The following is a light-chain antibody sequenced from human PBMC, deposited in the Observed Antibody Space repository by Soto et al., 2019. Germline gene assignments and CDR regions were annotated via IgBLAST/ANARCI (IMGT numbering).Light chain of an antibody. CDR3: QSYDSNLSVV. J-gene: IGLJ2*01. Sequence: QSVLTQPPSVSGAPGQRVTISCTGSSSNIGTGYDVHWYQQLPGTAPKLPIYGNSNRPAGVPDRFSGSKSGTSASLAITGLQAEDEADYCCQSYDSNLSVVFGGGTKLTVL. CDR1: SSNIGTGYD. CDR2: GNS. V-gene: IGLV1-40*01.